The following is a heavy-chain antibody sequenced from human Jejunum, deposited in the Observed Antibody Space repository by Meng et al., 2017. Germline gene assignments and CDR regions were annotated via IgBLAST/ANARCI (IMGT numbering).Heavy chain of an antibody. CDR3: TRVASAWVYWYIDL. CDR2: IKPNGGGT. J-gene: IGHJ2*01. Sequence: QVQPVTSGSEWERSLHLVKVSCKSARHTFTCYYIHWVRQAPGQEPEWMVRIKPNGGGTKNAQQFQDRVRMSSDTSISTVYMEVHRLTPDDTAVYYCTRVASAWVYWYIDLWGRGTLVTVSS. V-gene: IGHV1-2*06. D-gene: IGHD6-19*01. CDR1: RHTFTCYY.